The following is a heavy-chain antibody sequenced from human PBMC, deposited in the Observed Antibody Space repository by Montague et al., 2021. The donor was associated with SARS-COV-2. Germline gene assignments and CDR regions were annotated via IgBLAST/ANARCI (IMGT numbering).Heavy chain of an antibody. CDR3: AVELNYFFDY. CDR1: GDSITDPRYT. J-gene: IGHJ4*02. D-gene: IGHD1-7*01. V-gene: IGHV4-39*01. CDR2: IYHNGNT. Sequence: SETLSLTCTVSGDSITDPRYTWVWNRQRQGKELVWIGSIYHNGNTYYNPTLERRAMLSIDTSKNQFTLRLSSVIASDTAVYYCAVELNYFFDYWGQGFLVSVSS.